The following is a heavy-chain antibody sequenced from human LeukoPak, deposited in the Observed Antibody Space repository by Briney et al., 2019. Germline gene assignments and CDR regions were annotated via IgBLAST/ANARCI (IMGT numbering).Heavy chain of an antibody. CDR1: GFTFSDYV. Sequence: GGSLRLSCAASGFTFSDYVMHWVRQAPGKGLEWVSLMWFDGSDKYYADSVKGRFTISRDNPKNTLYLQMGSLRAEDMAIYYCARVRDNSSWYLYYFDYWGQGTLVTVSS. CDR3: ARVRDNSSWYLYYFDY. J-gene: IGHJ4*02. V-gene: IGHV3-30*02. D-gene: IGHD6-13*01. CDR2: MWFDGSDK.